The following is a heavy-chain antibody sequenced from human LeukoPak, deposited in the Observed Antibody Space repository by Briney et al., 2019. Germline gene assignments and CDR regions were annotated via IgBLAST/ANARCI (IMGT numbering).Heavy chain of an antibody. D-gene: IGHD5-12*01. V-gene: IGHV1-8*01. J-gene: IGHJ6*03. CDR1: GYTFTSYD. CDR2: MSPNSGNT. Sequence: ASVKVSCKASGYTFTSYDINWVRQATGQGLEWMGWMSPNSGNTGYAQKFQGRVTMTRNTSISTAYMELSSLRSEDTAVYYCAREGSGYDFYYYYYMDVWGKGTTVTVSS. CDR3: AREGSGYDFYYYYYMDV.